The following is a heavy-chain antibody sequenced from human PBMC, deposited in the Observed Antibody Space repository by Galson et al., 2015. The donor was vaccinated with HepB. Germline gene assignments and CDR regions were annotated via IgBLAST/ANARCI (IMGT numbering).Heavy chain of an antibody. CDR1: GFTFDDYT. J-gene: IGHJ4*02. CDR3: AKPDYGDSFFDY. CDR2: ITWDGGRX. Sequence: SLRLSCAASGFTFDDYTMHWVRQAPGKGLEWVSLITWDGGRXXXADSVKGRFTISRDNSKSSLYLQMNSLRSEDTALYYCAKPDYGDSFFDYWGQGTLVTVSS. D-gene: IGHD4-17*01. V-gene: IGHV3-43*01.